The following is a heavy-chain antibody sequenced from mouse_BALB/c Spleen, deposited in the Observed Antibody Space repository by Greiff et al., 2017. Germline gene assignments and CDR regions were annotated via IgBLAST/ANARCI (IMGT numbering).Heavy chain of an antibody. Sequence: EVKLVESGGGLVKPGGSLKLSCAASGFTFSSYTMSWVRQTPEKRLEWVATISSGGGNTYYPDSVKGRFTISRDNAKNNLYLQMSSLRSEDTALYYCARYLYYFDYWGQGTTLTVSS. J-gene: IGHJ2*01. CDR1: GFTFSSYT. V-gene: IGHV5-9*03. CDR3: ARYLYYFDY. CDR2: ISSGGGNT.